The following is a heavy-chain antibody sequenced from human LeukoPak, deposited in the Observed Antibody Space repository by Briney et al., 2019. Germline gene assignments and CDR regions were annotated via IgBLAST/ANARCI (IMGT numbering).Heavy chain of an antibody. V-gene: IGHV4-34*01. CDR2: INHSGST. Sequence: PSETLSLTCAVYGGSFSGYYWSWIRQPPGKGLEWIGEINHSGSTNYNPSLESRVTISVDTSKNQFSLKLSSVTAADTAVYYCASGRAVAGIFDYWGQGTLVTVSS. D-gene: IGHD6-19*01. CDR1: GGSFSGYY. CDR3: ASGRAVAGIFDY. J-gene: IGHJ4*02.